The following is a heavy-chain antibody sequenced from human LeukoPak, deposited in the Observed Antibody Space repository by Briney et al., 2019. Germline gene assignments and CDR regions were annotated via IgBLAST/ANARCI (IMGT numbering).Heavy chain of an antibody. V-gene: IGHV3-48*02. CDR3: ARDLHSGAYTFDY. Sequence: PGGSLRLSCAASGFAFSSFSMNWVRQAPGKGLEWVSYISGDSSTIYYVDSVKGRFTISRDSAKNSLYLQMSSLRDEDTAVYYCARDLHSGAYTFDYWGQGTLVTVSS. J-gene: IGHJ4*02. CDR1: GFAFSSFS. CDR2: ISGDSSTI. D-gene: IGHD1-26*01.